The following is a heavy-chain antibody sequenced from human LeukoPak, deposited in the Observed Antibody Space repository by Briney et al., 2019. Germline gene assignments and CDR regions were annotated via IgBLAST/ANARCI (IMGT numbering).Heavy chain of an antibody. D-gene: IGHD1-1*01. V-gene: IGHV3-7*03. Sequence: GGSLRLSCVVSGFTFSESWMSWVRQAPGKGLGWVASLNLDGSDKYYVDSVKGRFTISRDNAKNSLYLQMDSLRVEDTAVYYCAKGKRYPDYWGQGTLVTVSS. J-gene: IGHJ4*02. CDR2: LNLDGSDK. CDR1: GFTFSESW. CDR3: AKGKRYPDY.